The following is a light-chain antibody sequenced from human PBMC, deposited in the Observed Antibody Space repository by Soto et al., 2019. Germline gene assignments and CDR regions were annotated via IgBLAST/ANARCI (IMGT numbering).Light chain of an antibody. Sequence: QSALTQPASVSGSPGQSITISCTGTSSDLGDYDYVSWYQQHPGKAPTVIIYEVSNRPSGVSDRFSGSKSANTASLTISGLQAEDEADYYCSSYTRSSTWVFGGGTKVTVL. CDR1: SSDLGDYDY. J-gene: IGLJ3*02. V-gene: IGLV2-14*03. CDR2: EVS. CDR3: SSYTRSSTWV.